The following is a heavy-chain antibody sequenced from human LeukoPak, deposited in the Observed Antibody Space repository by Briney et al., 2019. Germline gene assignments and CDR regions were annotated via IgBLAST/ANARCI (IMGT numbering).Heavy chain of an antibody. J-gene: IGHJ6*02. Sequence: GGSLRLSCAASGFTFSSYWMSWVRQAPGKGLEWVANIKGDGSEESYVDSVKGRFTISRDNAKNSLYLQMNSPRAEDTALYYCAKDGGGWYTGTYYYYGMDVWGQGTTVTVSS. D-gene: IGHD6-19*01. CDR2: IKGDGSEE. CDR3: AKDGGGWYTGTYYYYGMDV. CDR1: GFTFSSYW. V-gene: IGHV3-7*01.